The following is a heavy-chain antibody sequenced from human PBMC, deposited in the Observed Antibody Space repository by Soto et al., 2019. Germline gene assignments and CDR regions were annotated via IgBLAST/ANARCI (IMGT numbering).Heavy chain of an antibody. J-gene: IGHJ4*02. Sequence: GGSLRLSCAASGFTFSGYAMSWVRQAPGKGLEWVSAISGSGGSTYYADSVKGRFTISRDNSKNTLYLQMNSLRAEDTAVYYCAKDEVTPDRENYFDYWGQGTLVTVSS. CDR3: AKDEVTPDRENYFDY. CDR1: GFTFSGYA. V-gene: IGHV3-23*01. CDR2: ISGSGGST.